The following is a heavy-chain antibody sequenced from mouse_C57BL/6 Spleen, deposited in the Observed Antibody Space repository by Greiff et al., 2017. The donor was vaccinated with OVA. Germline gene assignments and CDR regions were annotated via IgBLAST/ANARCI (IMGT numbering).Heavy chain of an antibody. CDR3: ARRDYYGSSDYAMDY. CDR2: IYPGDGDT. Sequence: VQLQQSGPELVKPGASVKISCKASGYAFSSSWMNWVKQRPGKGLEWIGRIYPGDGDTNYNGKFKGKATLTADKSSSTAYMQLSSLTSEDSAVYFCARRDYYGSSDYAMDYWGQGTSVTVSS. D-gene: IGHD1-1*01. CDR1: GYAFSSSW. V-gene: IGHV1-82*01. J-gene: IGHJ4*01.